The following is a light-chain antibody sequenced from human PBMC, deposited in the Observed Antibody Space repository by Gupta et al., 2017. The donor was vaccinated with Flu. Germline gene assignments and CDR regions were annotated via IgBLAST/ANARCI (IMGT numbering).Light chain of an antibody. J-gene: IGKJ2*03. Sequence: EIVLTQSPGTLSLSPGERATLSCRASESIISNYLVWYQHKSGQAPRLLIYDASNRATGIPDRFSGTGSGTDFTLTISRLEPEDFAVFYCQQYSSAPYSFGQGTKLDIK. V-gene: IGKV3-20*01. CDR2: DAS. CDR1: ESIISNY. CDR3: QQYSSAPYS.